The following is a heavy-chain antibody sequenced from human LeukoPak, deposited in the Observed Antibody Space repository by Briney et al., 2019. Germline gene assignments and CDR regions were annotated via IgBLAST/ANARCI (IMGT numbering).Heavy chain of an antibody. D-gene: IGHD6-13*01. J-gene: IGHJ6*03. CDR2: IYYSGST. V-gene: IGHV4-39*01. CDR1: GGSISSSSYY. Sequence: SETLSLTCTVSGGSISSSSYYWGWIRQPPGKGLEWIGSIYYSGSTYYNPSLKSRVTIFVDTSKNQFSLKLSSVTAADTAVYYCARQGIAAAGGDMDVWGKGTTVTVSS. CDR3: ARQGIAAAGGDMDV.